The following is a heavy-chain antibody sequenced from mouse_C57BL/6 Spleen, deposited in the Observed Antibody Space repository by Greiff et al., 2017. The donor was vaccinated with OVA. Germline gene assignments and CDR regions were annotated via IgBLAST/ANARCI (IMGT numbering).Heavy chain of an antibody. Sequence: VQLQQSGPELVKPGASVKMSCKASGYTFTDYNMHWVKQSHGKSLEWIGYINPNNGGTSYNQKFKGKATLTVNKSSSTAYMELRSLTSEDSAVYYCARKGDWDIYAMDYWGQGTSVTVSS. CDR2: INPNNGGT. D-gene: IGHD4-1*01. V-gene: IGHV1-22*01. CDR3: ARKGDWDIYAMDY. J-gene: IGHJ4*01. CDR1: GYTFTDYN.